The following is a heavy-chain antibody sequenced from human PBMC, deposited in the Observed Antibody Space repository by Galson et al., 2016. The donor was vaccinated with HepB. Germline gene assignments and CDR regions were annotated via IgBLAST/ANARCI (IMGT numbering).Heavy chain of an antibody. CDR1: GFTFSSFG. V-gene: IGHV3-48*04. CDR2: ISSGSTTI. CDR3: ARALGRWSHTFFYNYYGMDD. D-gene: IGHD2/OR15-2a*01. J-gene: IGHJ6*01. Sequence: SLRLSCAASGFTFSSFGMNWVRQAPGKGLEWLSYISSGSTTIYYADSVKGRFTISRDNAKHSLYLQMNSLGAEDTAMYYCARALGRWSHTFFYNYYGMDDWGQGSTVSVSS.